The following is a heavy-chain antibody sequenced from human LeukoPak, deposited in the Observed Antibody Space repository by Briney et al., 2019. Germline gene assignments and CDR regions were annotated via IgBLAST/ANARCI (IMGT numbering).Heavy chain of an antibody. D-gene: IGHD4-17*01. Sequence: PSQTLSLTCTVSGGSISSGGYYWSWIRQHPGKGLEWIGYIYYSGSTYYNPSLKSRVTISVDTSKNQFSLKLSSVTAADTAVYYCARADYGDYGGLGYGMDVWGQGTTVTVSS. CDR2: IYYSGST. CDR1: GGSISSGGYY. CDR3: ARADYGDYGGLGYGMDV. V-gene: IGHV4-31*03. J-gene: IGHJ6*02.